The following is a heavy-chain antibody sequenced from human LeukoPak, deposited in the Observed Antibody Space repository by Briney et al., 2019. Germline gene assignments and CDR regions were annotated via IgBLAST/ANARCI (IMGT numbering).Heavy chain of an antibody. D-gene: IGHD5-12*01. J-gene: IGHJ4*02. CDR2: IHYSGNH. CDR3: ARMGGYSRYATH. CDR1: GHSISLYH. V-gene: IGHV4-59*08. Sequence: SDTVSLTCTVWGHSISLYHELWTRRSPGRAREGIIYIHYSGNHIQNTSLKRRVTISEDTSKNHSFLQLSPATAPANGAYYCARMGGYSRYATHWGQGTLVTVSS.